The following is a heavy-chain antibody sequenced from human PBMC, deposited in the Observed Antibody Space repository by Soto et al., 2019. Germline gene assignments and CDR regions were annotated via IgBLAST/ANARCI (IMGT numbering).Heavy chain of an antibody. CDR2: IYYRGST. V-gene: IGHV4-39*01. Sequence: QLQLQESGPGLVKPSETLSLTCTVSGGSISSSSSYWGWIRQPPGKGLEWIGHIYYRGSTDYNPPLKGRVTFSVDTSKSQVSLKLNSVTAADTAMYYCARQPRGAATVTIVINWFDPWGQGALVSVSP. J-gene: IGHJ5*02. CDR3: ARQPRGAATVTIVINWFDP. D-gene: IGHD4-17*01. CDR1: GGSISSSSSY.